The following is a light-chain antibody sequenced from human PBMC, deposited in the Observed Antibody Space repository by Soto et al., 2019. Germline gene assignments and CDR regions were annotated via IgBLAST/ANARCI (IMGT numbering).Light chain of an antibody. J-gene: IGKJ5*01. CDR2: AAS. Sequence: DFQMTQSPSTLSASVGDTVTITCRASQNIDSWLAWYQQKPGKAPKLLIYAASTLQSGVSSRFSGSGSGTDFTLTISSLQPEDFATYYCQQLNSYPPTFGQGTRLEIK. CDR1: QNIDSW. V-gene: IGKV1-9*01. CDR3: QQLNSYPPT.